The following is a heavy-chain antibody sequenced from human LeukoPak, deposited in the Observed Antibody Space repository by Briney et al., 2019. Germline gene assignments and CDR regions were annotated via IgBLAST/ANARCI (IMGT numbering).Heavy chain of an antibody. CDR1: GYTFTNYG. Sequence: GASVKVSCKASGYTFTNYGISWVRQAPGQGLEWMGWISAYNGNTNYAQKLQGRVTMTTDTSTSTAYMELRSLRSDDTAVYYCARGTYYYDSSGYPAYYGMDVWGQGTTVTVSS. CDR3: ARGTYYYDSSGYPAYYGMDV. V-gene: IGHV1-18*01. CDR2: ISAYNGNT. J-gene: IGHJ6*02. D-gene: IGHD3-22*01.